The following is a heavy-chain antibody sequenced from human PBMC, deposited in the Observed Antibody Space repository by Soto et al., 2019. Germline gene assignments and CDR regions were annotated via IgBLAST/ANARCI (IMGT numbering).Heavy chain of an antibody. J-gene: IGHJ5*02. CDR1: GYSFTSYW. D-gene: IGHD6-19*01. CDR3: ARQLPGPGITEAFDP. V-gene: IGHV5-51*01. Sequence: GESLKISCKGSGYSFTSYWIGWVRQMPGKGLEWMGIIYPGDSDTRYSPSFQGQVTISADKSISTAYLQWSSLKASDTAMYYCARQLPGPGITEAFDPWGQGTLVTVSS. CDR2: IYPGDSDT.